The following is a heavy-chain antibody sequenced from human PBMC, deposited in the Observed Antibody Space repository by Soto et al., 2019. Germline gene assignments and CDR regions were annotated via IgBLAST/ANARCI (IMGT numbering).Heavy chain of an antibody. CDR1: GYTFPSYG. Sequence: ASVKVSCKASGYTFPSYGISWVRQSPGQGLEWMGWISAYNGNTNYAQKLQGRVTMTTDTSTSTAYIELRSLRSDDTAVYYCARYGAVDRSSDHWGQRPLVTVSS. CDR2: ISAYNGNT. CDR3: ARYGAVDRSSDH. D-gene: IGHD2-2*01. V-gene: IGHV1-18*01. J-gene: IGHJ4*02.